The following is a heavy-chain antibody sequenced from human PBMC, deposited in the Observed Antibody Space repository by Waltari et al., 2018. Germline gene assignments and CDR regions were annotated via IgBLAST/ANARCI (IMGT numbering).Heavy chain of an antibody. D-gene: IGHD5-18*01. J-gene: IGHJ3*02. Sequence: QVQLVQSGAEVKKPGASVKVSCKASGYTFTSYAMHWVRQAPGQRLEWMGWINAGNGNTKYSQKFQGRVTITRDTSASTAYMELSSLRSEDTAVYYCARAERGYSYGWGYGAFDIWGQGTMVTVSS. V-gene: IGHV1-3*01. CDR2: INAGNGNT. CDR3: ARAERGYSYGWGYGAFDI. CDR1: GYTFTSYA.